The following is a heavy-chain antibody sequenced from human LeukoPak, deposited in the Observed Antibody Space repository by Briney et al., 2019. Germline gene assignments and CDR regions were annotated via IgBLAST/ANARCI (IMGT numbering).Heavy chain of an antibody. D-gene: IGHD5-12*01. J-gene: IGHJ6*02. CDR1: GFTFSSYA. CDR2: ISGSGGST. Sequence: GGSLRLSCAASGFTFSSYAMSWVRQAPGKGLEWVSAISGSGGSTYYADSVKGRFTISRDNSKNTLYLQMNSLRAEDTAVYYCAKDQYSGYDYPYYYYYYGMDVWGQGTTVTVSS. CDR3: AKDQYSGYDYPYYYYYYGMDV. V-gene: IGHV3-23*01.